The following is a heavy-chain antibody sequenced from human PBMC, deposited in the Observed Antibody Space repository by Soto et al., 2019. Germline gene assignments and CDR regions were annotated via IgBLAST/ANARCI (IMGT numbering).Heavy chain of an antibody. CDR2: IKNRADGGTT. Sequence: EVQLVDSGGDLVKPGGCLRLSCAASGITFTNAWMSWVRQAPGKGLEWVGRIKNRADGGTTDYAAPVRGRFTISRDDSQNTLFLQMNSLEAEDTAVYYCTTDPGDYEDFWGQGTLVTVSS. CDR3: TTDPGDYEDF. J-gene: IGHJ4*02. CDR1: GITFTNAW. V-gene: IGHV3-15*01. D-gene: IGHD4-17*01.